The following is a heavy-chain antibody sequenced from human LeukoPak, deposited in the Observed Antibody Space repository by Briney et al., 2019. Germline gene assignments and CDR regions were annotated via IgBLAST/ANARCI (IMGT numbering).Heavy chain of an antibody. V-gene: IGHV4-34*01. CDR3: ARGYYYDSTYNWFDP. CDR2: INHSGST. D-gene: IGHD3-22*01. Sequence: SETLSLTCAVYGGSFSGYYWSWIRQPPGKGLEWIGEINHSGSTNYNPSLKSRVTISVDTSKNQFSLKLSSVTAADTAVYYCARGYYYDSTYNWFDPWGQGTLVTVSS. CDR1: GGSFSGYY. J-gene: IGHJ5*02.